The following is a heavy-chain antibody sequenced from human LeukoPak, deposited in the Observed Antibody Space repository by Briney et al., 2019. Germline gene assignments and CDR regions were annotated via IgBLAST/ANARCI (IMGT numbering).Heavy chain of an antibody. D-gene: IGHD3-22*01. CDR2: FDPEDGET. CDR1: GYTLTELS. J-gene: IGHJ4*02. Sequence: GASVKVSCEVSGYTLTELSMHWVRQAPGKGLEWTGGFDPEDGETIYAQKFQGRVTMTEDTSTDTAYMELSSLRSEDTAVYYCATVPYYYDSSGYDYWGQGTLVTVSS. CDR3: ATVPYYYDSSGYDY. V-gene: IGHV1-24*01.